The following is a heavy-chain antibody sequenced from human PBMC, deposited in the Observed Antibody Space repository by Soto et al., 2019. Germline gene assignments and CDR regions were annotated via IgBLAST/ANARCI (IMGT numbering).Heavy chain of an antibody. CDR2: MDYSRFYSGSS. D-gene: IGHD3-9*01. Sequence: PSETLSLTCTVSGGSISSSYYWGWIRHPPGKGLEWIASMDYSRFYSGSSYYNPALKSRLTISVDTSKNQFSLKVSSVTAADTAVYYCARGFDILTVGFYLDYWGQGTLVTVS. CDR1: GGSISSSYY. V-gene: IGHV4-39*01. J-gene: IGHJ4*02. CDR3: ARGFDILTVGFYLDY.